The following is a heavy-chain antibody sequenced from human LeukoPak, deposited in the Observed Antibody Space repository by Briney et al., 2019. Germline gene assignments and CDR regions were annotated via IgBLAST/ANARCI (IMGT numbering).Heavy chain of an antibody. CDR1: GFTFSGYA. D-gene: IGHD3-10*01. CDR3: AKVPLWFGDRLQPPYY. J-gene: IGHJ4*02. Sequence: GGSLRLSCTASGFTFSGYAMSWVRQAPGKGLDWVSGLSGSGGSTYYADSVKGRFTISRDNSKTTLYLQMNSLRAEDTAVYYCAKVPLWFGDRLQPPYYWGQGTLVTVSS. V-gene: IGHV3-23*01. CDR2: LSGSGGST.